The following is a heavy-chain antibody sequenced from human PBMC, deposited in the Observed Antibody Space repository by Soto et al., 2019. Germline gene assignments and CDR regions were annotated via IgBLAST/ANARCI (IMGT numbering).Heavy chain of an antibody. D-gene: IGHD2-15*01. CDR2: ITPFNGNT. Sequence: SVKVSCKASGYTFTYRYLHWVRQAPGQALEWMGWITPFNGNTNYAQKFQDRVTITRDRSMSTAYMELSSLRSEDTAMYYCAESGVYCSGGSCLTNWFDPWGQGTLVTVSS. CDR3: AESGVYCSGGSCLTNWFDP. V-gene: IGHV1-45*02. CDR1: GYTFTYRY. J-gene: IGHJ5*02.